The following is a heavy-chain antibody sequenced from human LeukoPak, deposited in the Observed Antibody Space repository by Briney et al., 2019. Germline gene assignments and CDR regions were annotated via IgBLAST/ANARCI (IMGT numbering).Heavy chain of an antibody. V-gene: IGHV3-23*01. CDR2: ISGSGGST. CDR1: GFTFSSYA. D-gene: IGHD3-3*01. CDR3: ANVWSGYFDY. J-gene: IGHJ4*02. Sequence: AGSLRLSCAASGFTFSSYAMSWVRQAPGKGLEWVSAISGSGGSTYYADSVKGRFTISRDNSKNTLYLQMNSLRAEYMCEYFCANVWSGYFDYWGQGTLVTVSS.